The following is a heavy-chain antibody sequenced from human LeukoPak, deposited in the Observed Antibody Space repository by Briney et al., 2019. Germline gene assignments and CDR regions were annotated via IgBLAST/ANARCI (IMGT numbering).Heavy chain of an antibody. CDR2: IYYSGST. CDR1: GGSITSYY. CDR3: ARGGATRLINTFDF. J-gene: IGHJ4*02. Sequence: PSETLSLTCTVSGGSITSYYWSWLRQPPGKGLEWIGYIYYSGSTNYNPSLKRRVTLSVDTSKNQFSLKLNSVTAADTAVYCCARGGATRLINTFDFWGQGNLVTVSS. D-gene: IGHD1-14*01. V-gene: IGHV4-59*01.